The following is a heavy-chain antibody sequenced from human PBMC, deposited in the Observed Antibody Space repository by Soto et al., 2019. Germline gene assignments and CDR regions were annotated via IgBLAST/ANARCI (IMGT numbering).Heavy chain of an antibody. Sequence: SETLSLTCNVSGGSIASHNYYGAWIRQPPGKGLEWIGEINHRGSTNYKSSLKNRVTMSVDTSKNQLSLILSSVTAADTGVYYCARQRSSTNWPTWGQGTLVTVSS. CDR1: GGSIASHNYY. CDR3: ARQRSSTNWPT. CDR2: INHRGST. V-gene: IGHV4-61*05. D-gene: IGHD2-2*01. J-gene: IGHJ4*02.